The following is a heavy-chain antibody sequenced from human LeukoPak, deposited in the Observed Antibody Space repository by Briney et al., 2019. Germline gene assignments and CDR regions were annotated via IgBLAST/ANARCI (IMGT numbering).Heavy chain of an antibody. CDR1: GFTFSSYA. D-gene: IGHD3-3*01. V-gene: IGHV3-30*04. Sequence: GGSLRLSCAASGFTFSSYAMHWVRQAPGKGLEWVAVISYDGSNKYYADSVKGRFTISRDNSKNTLYLQMNSLRAEDTAVYYCASGVTIFGVVIDYFDYWGQGTLVTASS. CDR2: ISYDGSNK. CDR3: ASGVTIFGVVIDYFDY. J-gene: IGHJ4*02.